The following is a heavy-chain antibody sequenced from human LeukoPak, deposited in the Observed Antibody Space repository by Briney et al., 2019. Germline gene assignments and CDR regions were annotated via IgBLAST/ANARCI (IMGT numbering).Heavy chain of an antibody. Sequence: SETLSLTCAVYGGSFSGYYWSWIRQPPGKGLEWIGEINHSGSTNYNPSLKSRVTISVDTSKNQFSLKLSSVTAADTAVYYCARGGRYYYDSTGFDYWGQGTLVTVFS. CDR2: INHSGST. CDR1: GGSFSGYY. V-gene: IGHV4-34*01. CDR3: ARGGRYYYDSTGFDY. J-gene: IGHJ4*02. D-gene: IGHD3-22*01.